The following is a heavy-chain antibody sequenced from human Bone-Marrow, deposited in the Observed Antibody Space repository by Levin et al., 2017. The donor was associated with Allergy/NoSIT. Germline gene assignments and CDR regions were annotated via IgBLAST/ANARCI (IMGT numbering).Heavy chain of an antibody. V-gene: IGHV4-38-2*02. CDR3: ARDGGSYRFDY. CDR2: IHHSGTT. Sequence: SETLSLTCAVSGYSISAYYWGWIRQPPGKGLEWIGSIHHSGTTYYNPSLKSRVTISVDTSKNQFSLKLSSVTAADTAMYYCARDGGSYRFDYWGQGTLVTVSS. J-gene: IGHJ4*02. CDR1: GYSISAYY. D-gene: IGHD1-26*01.